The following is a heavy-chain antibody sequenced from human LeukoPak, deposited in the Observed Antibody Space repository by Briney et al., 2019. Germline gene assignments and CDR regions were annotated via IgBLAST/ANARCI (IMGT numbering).Heavy chain of an antibody. V-gene: IGHV4-39*01. CDR1: GGSISSSSYY. CDR2: IYYSGST. J-gene: IGHJ4*02. D-gene: IGHD2-21*01. Sequence: SETLSLTCTVSGGSISSSSYYWGWIRQPPGKGLEWIGSIYYSGSTYYNPSLKSRVTISVDTSKNQFSLKLSSVTAADTAVHYCARRDLSEFDYWGQGTLVTVSS. CDR3: ARRDLSEFDY.